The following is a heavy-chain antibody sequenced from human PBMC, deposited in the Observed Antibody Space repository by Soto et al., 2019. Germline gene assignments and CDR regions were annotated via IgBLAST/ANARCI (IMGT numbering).Heavy chain of an antibody. Sequence: SEALSLTCSVSGGAGIKGMYYWIWIRQPPGKGLERSGSVYFTGTTIYNTSLKRRVTMAVDTYKDQFFLKLTSVTAADTAVYYCARYCNNSDCRHLYYFDYWGLGTLVPVSS. D-gene: IGHD2-8*01. J-gene: IGHJ4*02. CDR1: GGAGIKGMYY. CDR2: VYFTGTT. V-gene: IGHV4-61*01. CDR3: ARYCNNSDCRHLYYFDY.